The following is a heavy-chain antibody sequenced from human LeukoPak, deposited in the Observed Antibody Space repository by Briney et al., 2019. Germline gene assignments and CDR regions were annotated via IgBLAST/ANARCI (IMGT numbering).Heavy chain of an antibody. CDR1: GFTFDDYA. CDR2: ISWNSGNI. J-gene: IGHJ5*02. V-gene: IGHV3-9*01. CDR3: VKGATSSWYEWFDP. D-gene: IGHD6-13*01. Sequence: PGRSLRLSCAASGFTFDDYAMHWVRQAPGRGLEWVSGISWNSGNIVYADSVKGRFTISRDNAKNSLYLQMNSLRPEDTAFYYCVKGATSSWYEWFDPWGQGTLVTVSS.